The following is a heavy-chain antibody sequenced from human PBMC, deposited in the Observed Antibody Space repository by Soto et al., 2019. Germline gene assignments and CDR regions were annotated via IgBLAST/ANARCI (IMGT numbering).Heavy chain of an antibody. CDR1: GGSISSGGYS. V-gene: IGHV4-30-2*05. Sequence: QLQLQESGSGLVKPSQTLSLTCAVSGGSISSGGYSWSWIRQPPGKGLEWIGYIYHSGSTYYNPSLKSRVTISVDTSKNQFSLKLSSVTAADTAVYYCAREYCSGGTCWYYFDYWGQGTLVTVSS. CDR2: IYHSGST. J-gene: IGHJ4*02. CDR3: AREYCSGGTCWYYFDY. D-gene: IGHD2-15*01.